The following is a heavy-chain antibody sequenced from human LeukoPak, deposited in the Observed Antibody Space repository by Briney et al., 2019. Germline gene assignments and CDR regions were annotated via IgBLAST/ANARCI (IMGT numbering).Heavy chain of an antibody. CDR2: INPSGGST. J-gene: IGHJ4*02. D-gene: IGHD3-22*01. CDR1: GYTFTSYY. CDR3: ARDASSGLFDY. V-gene: IGHV1-46*01. Sequence: GASVKVSCKASGYTFTSYYMHWVRQAPGQGLEWMGIINPSGGSTSYAQKFQGRVTMTRDMSTSTAYMELRSLRSDDTAVYYCARDASSGLFDYWGQGTLVTVSS.